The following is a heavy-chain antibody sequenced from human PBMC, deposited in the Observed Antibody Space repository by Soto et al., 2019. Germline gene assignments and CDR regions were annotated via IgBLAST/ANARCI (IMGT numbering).Heavy chain of an antibody. CDR3: SRAENVRIIAGAGNWFDP. CDR1: GGSFSGYY. J-gene: IGHJ5*02. D-gene: IGHD6-13*01. CDR2: INHSGST. V-gene: IGHV4-34*01. Sequence: SATLSLTCGVYGGSFSGYYWSWIRQPPGKGLEWIGEINHSGSTNYNPSLKSRVTLSLDTSKNQFSLKLSSVTAADTAVYYCSRAENVRIIAGAGNWFDPWGQGTQVT.